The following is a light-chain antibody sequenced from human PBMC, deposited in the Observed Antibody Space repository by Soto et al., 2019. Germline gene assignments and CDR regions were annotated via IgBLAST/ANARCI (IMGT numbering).Light chain of an antibody. Sequence: QSVLTQPPSVSGAPGQRVTISCTGSRSNIGAGYDVHWYQQLPGTAPKLLIYGNSNRPSGVPDRFSGSKSGTSASLAITGLQAEYEADYYCQSYDSSLSVVFGGGTKLTVL. V-gene: IGLV1-40*01. CDR1: RSNIGAGYD. CDR3: QSYDSSLSVV. J-gene: IGLJ2*01. CDR2: GNS.